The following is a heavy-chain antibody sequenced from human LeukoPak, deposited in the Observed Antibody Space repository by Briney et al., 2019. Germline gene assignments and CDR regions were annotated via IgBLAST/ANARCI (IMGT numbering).Heavy chain of an antibody. Sequence: ASVKVSCKASGYTFTSYDINWVRQATGQGLEWMGWMNPNSGNTGYAQKFQGRVTITRNTSISTAYMELSSLRSEDTAVYYCARGRRIRDGYNLGYWGQGTLVTVSS. CDR3: ARGRRIRDGYNLGY. D-gene: IGHD5-24*01. CDR1: GYTFTSYD. CDR2: MNPNSGNT. J-gene: IGHJ4*02. V-gene: IGHV1-8*03.